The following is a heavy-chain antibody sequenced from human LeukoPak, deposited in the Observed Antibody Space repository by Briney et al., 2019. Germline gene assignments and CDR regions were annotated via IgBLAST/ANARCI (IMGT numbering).Heavy chain of an antibody. V-gene: IGHV4-59*01. CDR2: IYYSGST. J-gene: IGHJ4*02. CDR1: GGSISSYY. Sequence: PSETLSLTCTVSGGSISSYYWSWIRQPPGKGLEWIGYIYYSGSTNYNPSLKSRVTISVDTSKNQFSLKLSSVNAADTAVYYCARWGYYDSSGYYFFDYWGQGTLVTVSS. CDR3: ARWGYYDSSGYYFFDY. D-gene: IGHD3-22*01.